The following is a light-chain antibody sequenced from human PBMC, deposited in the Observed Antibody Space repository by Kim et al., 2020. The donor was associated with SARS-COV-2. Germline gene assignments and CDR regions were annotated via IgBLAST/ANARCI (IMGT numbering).Light chain of an antibody. CDR2: AVT. CDR3: PAFDNRLSGWV. J-gene: IGLJ3*02. CDR1: SSNIGAGND. Sequence: QGVGISRTGSSSNIGAGNDVHWYQQVPGSAPNLLFFAVTRRPSRVPDRLAGSKSGSSAYLVSTGLQADDEADYSCPAFDNRLSGWVFGGGTQLTVL. V-gene: IGLV1-40*01.